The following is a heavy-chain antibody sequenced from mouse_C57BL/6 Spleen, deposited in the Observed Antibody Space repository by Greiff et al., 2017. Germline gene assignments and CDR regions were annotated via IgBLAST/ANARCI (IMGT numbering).Heavy chain of an antibody. CDR3: AGYAGYDGFDARGY. CDR2: IYPGSGGT. D-gene: IGHD2-2*01. J-gene: IGHJ4*01. Sequence: QVQLQQPGAELVKPGASVKMSCKASGYTFTSYWITWVKQRPGQGLEWIGDIYPGSGGTNYNEKFKSKATLTVDTSSSTAYMQLSSLTSEGSAVYYCAGYAGYDGFDARGYWGRGTSVTVST. V-gene: IGHV1-55*01. CDR1: GYTFTSYW.